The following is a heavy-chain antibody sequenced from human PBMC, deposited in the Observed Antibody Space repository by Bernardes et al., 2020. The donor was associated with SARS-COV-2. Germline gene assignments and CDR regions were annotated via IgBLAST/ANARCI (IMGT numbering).Heavy chain of an antibody. V-gene: IGHV3-33*01. J-gene: IGHJ4*02. Sequence: GGSLRLSCAASGFTFSSYGMHWVRQAPGKGLEWVAVIWYDGSNKYYADSVKGRFTISRDNSKNTLYLQMNSLRAEDTAVYYCARDLTLFGDHPKVWGQGTLVTVSS. CDR3: ARDLTLFGDHPKV. D-gene: IGHD4-17*01. CDR1: GFTFSSYG. CDR2: IWYDGSNK.